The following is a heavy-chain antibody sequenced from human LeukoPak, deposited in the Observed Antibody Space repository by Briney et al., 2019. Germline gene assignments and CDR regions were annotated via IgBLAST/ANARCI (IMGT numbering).Heavy chain of an antibody. V-gene: IGHV4-61*01. D-gene: IGHD3-10*01. Sequence: SETPSLTCTVSGGSISSSNYYWGWIRQPPGKGLEWIGYIYYSGSTNYNPSLKSRVTISVDTSKNQFSLKLSSVTAADTAVYYCAREGKLWFGELSPSHAFDIWGQGTMVTVSS. J-gene: IGHJ3*02. CDR3: AREGKLWFGELSPSHAFDI. CDR2: IYYSGST. CDR1: GGSISSSNYY.